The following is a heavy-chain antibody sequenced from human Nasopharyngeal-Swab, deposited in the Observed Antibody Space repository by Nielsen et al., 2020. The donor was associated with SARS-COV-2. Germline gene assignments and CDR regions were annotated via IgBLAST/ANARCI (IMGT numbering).Heavy chain of an antibody. CDR2: INWNGGST. CDR1: GFAFSSYW. V-gene: IGHV3-20*01. CDR3: ARSGSGYARGWFDP. D-gene: IGHD5-12*01. Sequence: GGSLRLSCAASGFAFSSYWMSWVRQAPGKGLEWVSGINWNGGSTGYADSVKGRFTISRDNAKNSLYLQMNSLRAEDTALYHCARSGSGYARGWFDPWGQGTLVTVSS. J-gene: IGHJ5*02.